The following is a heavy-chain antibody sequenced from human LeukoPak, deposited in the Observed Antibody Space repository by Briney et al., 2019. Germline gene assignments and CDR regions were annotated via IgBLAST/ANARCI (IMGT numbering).Heavy chain of an antibody. CDR1: GFTFSSYW. V-gene: IGHV3-74*01. J-gene: IGHJ4*02. D-gene: IGHD5-18*01. Sequence: GGSLRLSCAASGFTFSSYWMHWVRQAPGKGLVWVSRFNSDGSSTNYADSVKGRFTISRDNAKNTLYLQMNSLRAEDTAVYYCARGGKYSYGPLDYWGQGTLVTVSS. CDR2: FNSDGSST. CDR3: ARGGKYSYGPLDY.